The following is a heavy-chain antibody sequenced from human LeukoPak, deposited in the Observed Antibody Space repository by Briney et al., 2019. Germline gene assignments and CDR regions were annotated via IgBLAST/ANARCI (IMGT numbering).Heavy chain of an antibody. CDR3: ARVASDYHYYYGMDV. J-gene: IGHJ6*02. V-gene: IGHV1-8*01. Sequence: ASVKVSCKASGYTFTSYDINWVRQATGQGLEWMGWMNPNSGNTGYAQKFQGRVTMTRDTSISTAYTELSSLRSEDTAVYFCARVASDYHYYYGMDVWGQGTTVTVSS. CDR1: GYTFTSYD. CDR2: MNPNSGNT.